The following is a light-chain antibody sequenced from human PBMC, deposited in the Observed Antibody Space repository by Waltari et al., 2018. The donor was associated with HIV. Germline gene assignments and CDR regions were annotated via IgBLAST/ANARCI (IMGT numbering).Light chain of an antibody. CDR1: TSNVGSNF. CDR2: RDN. Sequence: QSVLTQPPSASGTPGQRVTISCSGTTSNVGSNFSSWYQQLPGTAPKLLIYRDNRRPSGVPDRFSGSKSGASASLAISGLRSEDEGDYYCATWDGSLGGAYVFGAGTKVSVL. J-gene: IGLJ1*01. V-gene: IGLV1-47*01. CDR3: ATWDGSLGGAYV.